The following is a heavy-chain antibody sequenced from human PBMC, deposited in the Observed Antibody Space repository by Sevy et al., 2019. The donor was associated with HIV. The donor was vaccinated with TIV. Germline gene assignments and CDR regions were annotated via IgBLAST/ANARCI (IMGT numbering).Heavy chain of an antibody. Sequence: VGSLRLSCAASGFSFNLYVMTWVRQAPGKGLEWVSTISVSGGSTYYADSVKGQFTISRDNSKNTLYLQMNSLRAEDTAVYYCAKDHDNNWFDPWGQGTLVTVSS. J-gene: IGHJ5*02. CDR2: ISVSGGST. CDR1: GFSFNLYV. CDR3: AKDHDNNWFDP. V-gene: IGHV3-23*01. D-gene: IGHD3-9*01.